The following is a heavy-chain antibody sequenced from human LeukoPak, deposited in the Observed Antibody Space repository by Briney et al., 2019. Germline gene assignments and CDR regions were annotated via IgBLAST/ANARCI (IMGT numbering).Heavy chain of an antibody. V-gene: IGHV3-30*04. CDR3: ARGSVGELLWFGEPMGPFDY. Sequence: PGGSLRLSCAASGFTFSSYTMHWVRQAPGKGLEWVAAISYDGSNKYYADSVEGRFTISRDNSKNTLYLQMNSLRAEDTAVYYCARGSVGELLWFGEPMGPFDYWGQGTLVTVSS. CDR1: GFTFSSYT. J-gene: IGHJ4*02. CDR2: ISYDGSNK. D-gene: IGHD3-10*01.